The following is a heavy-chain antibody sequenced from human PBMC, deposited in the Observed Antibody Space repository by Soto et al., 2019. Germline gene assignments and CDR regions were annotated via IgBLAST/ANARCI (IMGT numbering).Heavy chain of an antibody. J-gene: IGHJ4*02. CDR3: ARPRLPSNNYYFDS. CDR1: GFAFSTYS. D-gene: IGHD1-20*01. Sequence: EVQLVESGGGLVKPGGSPRLSCAASGFAFSTYSMNWVRQAPGKGLEWVSSISDSSSYIYYADSVKGRFTISRDNTENSLYLQMNSLRAEDTAVYYCARPRLPSNNYYFDSWGQGTLVTVSS. CDR2: ISDSSSYI. V-gene: IGHV3-21*01.